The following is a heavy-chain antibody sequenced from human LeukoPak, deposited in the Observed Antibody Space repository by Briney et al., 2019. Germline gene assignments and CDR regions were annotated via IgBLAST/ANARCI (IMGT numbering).Heavy chain of an antibody. V-gene: IGHV3-30*02. J-gene: IGHJ4*02. CDR1: GFTFSNYW. D-gene: IGHD3-22*01. CDR2: IRYDGSNK. Sequence: GGSLRLSCAASGFTFSNYWMSWVRQAPGKGLEWVAFIRYDGSNKYYADSVKGRFTISRDNSKNTLYLQMNSLRAEDTAVYYCAKGPEKYYDSSGYYYSWGQGTLVTVSS. CDR3: AKGPEKYYDSSGYYYS.